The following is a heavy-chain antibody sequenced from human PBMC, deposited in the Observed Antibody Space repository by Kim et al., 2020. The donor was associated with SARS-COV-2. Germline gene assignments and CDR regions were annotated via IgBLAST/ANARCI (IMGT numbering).Heavy chain of an antibody. J-gene: IGHJ6*02. V-gene: IGHV1-69*04. D-gene: IGHD2-15*01. CDR3: ARHTDIVVVVAAALGYYYGMDV. CDR1: GGTFSSYA. Sequence: SVKVSCKASGGTFSSYAISWVRQAPGQGLEWMGRIIPILGIANYAQKFQGRVTITADKSTSTAYMELSSLRSEDTAMYYCARHTDIVVVVAAALGYYYGMDVWGQGTTVTVSS. CDR2: IIPILGIA.